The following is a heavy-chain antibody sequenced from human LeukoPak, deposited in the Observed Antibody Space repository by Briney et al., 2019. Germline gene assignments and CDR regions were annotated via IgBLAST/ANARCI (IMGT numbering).Heavy chain of an antibody. CDR3: AKVGVATTRYDAFDI. J-gene: IGHJ3*02. Sequence: GGSLRLSCAASRFTFSSYGMHWVRQAPGKGLEWVAFIRYDGSNKYYADSVKGRFTISRDNSKNTLYLQMNSLRAEDTAVYYCAKVGVATTRYDAFDIWGQGTMVTVSS. CDR2: IRYDGSNK. CDR1: RFTFSSYG. D-gene: IGHD5-12*01. V-gene: IGHV3-30*02.